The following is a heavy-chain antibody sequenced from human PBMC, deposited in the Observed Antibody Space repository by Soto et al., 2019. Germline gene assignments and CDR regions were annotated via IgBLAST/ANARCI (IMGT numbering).Heavy chain of an antibody. J-gene: IGHJ6*03. CDR3: ARTDCSGGSCYSGSINYMDV. CDR2: MNPNSGNT. D-gene: IGHD2-15*01. Sequence: ASVKVSCKASGYTFTSYDINWVRQATGQGLEWMGRMNPNSGNTGYAQKFQGRVTITRNNSMSTAYMELSSLRSEDTAVYYCARTDCSGGSCYSGSINYMDVWGKGTTVTVSS. V-gene: IGHV1-8*01. CDR1: GYTFTSYD.